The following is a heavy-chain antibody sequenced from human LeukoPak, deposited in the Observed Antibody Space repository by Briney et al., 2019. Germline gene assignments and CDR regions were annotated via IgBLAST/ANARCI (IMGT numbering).Heavy chain of an antibody. J-gene: IGHJ5*02. CDR2: IYHSGST. CDR1: GGSISSSNW. D-gene: IGHD2-2*01. V-gene: IGHV4-4*02. CDR3: ARVVPAAMYPNWFDP. Sequence: SGTLSLTCAVSGGSISSSNWWSWVRQPPGKGLEWIGEIYHSGSTNYNPSLKSRVTISVDKSKNQFSLKLSSVTAADTAVYYCARVVPAAMYPNWFDPWGQGTLVTVSS.